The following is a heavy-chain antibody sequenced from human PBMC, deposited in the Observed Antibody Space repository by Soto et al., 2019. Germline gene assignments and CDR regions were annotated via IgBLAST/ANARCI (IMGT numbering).Heavy chain of an antibody. V-gene: IGHV4-39*01. CDR2: IYYIGNT. J-gene: IGHJ4*02. CDR3: GGQDYGAKGYYFEN. Sequence: QLPLQESGSGLVKPSETLSLTCIVSNGSISSRSSYWGWIRQTPGKGLECIGSIYYIGNTYYNPSLQRRVTISIETSKTQCSLKMNSVTAADTAVYFCGGQDYGAKGYYFENWGQGALVTVSS. CDR1: NGSISSRSSY. D-gene: IGHD4-17*01.